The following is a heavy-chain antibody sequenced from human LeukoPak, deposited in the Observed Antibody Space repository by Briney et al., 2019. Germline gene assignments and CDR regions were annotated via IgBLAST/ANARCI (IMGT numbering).Heavy chain of an antibody. D-gene: IGHD1-26*01. V-gene: IGHV3-48*02. CDR3: ARLPLVGAPYAFDI. CDR2: ISSSESTI. Sequence: PGGSLRLSCAASEFTLSDYGMNWVRQAPGEGLEWISYISSSESTIYYADSVRGRFTISRDKAKNSLYLQMNSLRDEDTALYYCARLPLVGAPYAFDIWGQGTVVTVSS. J-gene: IGHJ3*02. CDR1: EFTLSDYG.